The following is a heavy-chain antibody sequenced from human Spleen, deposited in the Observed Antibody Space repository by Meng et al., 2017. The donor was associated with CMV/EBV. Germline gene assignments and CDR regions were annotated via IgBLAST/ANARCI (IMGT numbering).Heavy chain of an antibody. CDR1: GFTFSSYG. CDR2: IRYDGSNK. V-gene: IGHV3-30*02. D-gene: IGHD1-1*01. CDR3: AKGAKNWNVGPFDI. Sequence: GGSLRLSCAASGFTFSSYGMHWVRQAPGKGLEGVAFIRYDGSNKYYADSAKGRFRISRDKSKNTLYLQMDILRAEDTARYYCAKGAKNWNVGPFDIWGQGTVVTVSS. J-gene: IGHJ3*02.